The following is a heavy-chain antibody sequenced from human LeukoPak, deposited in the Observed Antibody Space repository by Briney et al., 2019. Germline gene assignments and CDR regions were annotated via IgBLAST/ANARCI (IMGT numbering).Heavy chain of an antibody. V-gene: IGHV1-2*04. CDR1: GYTFTGYY. CDR2: INPNSGGT. Sequence: ASVKVSCKASGYTFTGYYMHWVRQAPGQGLGWMGWINPNSGGTNYAQKFQGWVTMTRDTSISTAYMELSRLGSDDTAVYYCARGPWLVRGNLPTYYYGMDVWGQGTTVTVSS. D-gene: IGHD6-19*01. CDR3: ARGPWLVRGNLPTYYYGMDV. J-gene: IGHJ6*02.